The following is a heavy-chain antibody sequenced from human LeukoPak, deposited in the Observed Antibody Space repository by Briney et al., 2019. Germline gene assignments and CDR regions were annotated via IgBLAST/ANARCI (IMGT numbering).Heavy chain of an antibody. D-gene: IGHD6-19*01. Sequence: SETLSLTCAVYGGSFSGYYWSWIRQPPGKGLEWIGEINHSGSTNYNPSLKSRVTISVDTSKNQFSLKLSSVTAADTAVYYCARLKGYSSGWYPSYYFDYWGQGTLVTVSS. CDR3: ARLKGYSSGWYPSYYFDY. CDR1: GGSFSGYY. V-gene: IGHV4-34*01. J-gene: IGHJ4*02. CDR2: INHSGST.